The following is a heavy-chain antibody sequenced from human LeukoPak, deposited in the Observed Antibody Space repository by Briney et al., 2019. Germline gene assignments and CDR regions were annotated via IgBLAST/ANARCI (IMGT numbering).Heavy chain of an antibody. J-gene: IGHJ6*03. CDR3: AREGAAAGTLNYYYYYMDV. CDR2: ISYDGSNK. D-gene: IGHD6-13*01. V-gene: IGHV3-30*19. Sequence: PGGSLRLSCAASGFTFSSYGMHWVRQAPGKGLEWVAVISYDGSNKYYADSVKGRFTISRDNSKNTLYLQMNSLRAEDTAVYYCAREGAAAGTLNYYYYYMDVWGKGTTVTVSS. CDR1: GFTFSSYG.